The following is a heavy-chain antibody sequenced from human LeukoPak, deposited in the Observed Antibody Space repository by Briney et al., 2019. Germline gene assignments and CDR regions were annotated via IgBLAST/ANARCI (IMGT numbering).Heavy chain of an antibody. D-gene: IGHD4-17*01. CDR3: RGLRTYYFDY. CDR1: GGSFSGYY. Sequence: PSETLSLTCAVYGGSFSGYYWSWIRQPPGKGLEWIGEINHSGSTNYNPSLKSRVTISVDTSKNQFSLKLSSVTAADTAVYYCRGLRTYYFDYWGQGTLVTVSS. J-gene: IGHJ4*02. V-gene: IGHV4-34*03. CDR2: INHSGST.